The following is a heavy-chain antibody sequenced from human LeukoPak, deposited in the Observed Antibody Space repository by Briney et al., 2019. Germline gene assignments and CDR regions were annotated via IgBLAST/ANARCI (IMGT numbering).Heavy chain of an antibody. CDR3: ARSFDCSSTSCYRGWFDP. J-gene: IGHJ5*02. CDR2: IYPGDSDT. D-gene: IGHD2-2*02. V-gene: IGHV5-51*04. Sequence: GESLKISCKGSGYSFTSYWIGWVRQMPGKGLEGMGIIYPGDSDTRYSPSFQGQVTISADKPISTAYLQWSSLKASDTAMYYCARSFDCSSTSCYRGWFDPWGQGTLVTVSS. CDR1: GYSFTSYW.